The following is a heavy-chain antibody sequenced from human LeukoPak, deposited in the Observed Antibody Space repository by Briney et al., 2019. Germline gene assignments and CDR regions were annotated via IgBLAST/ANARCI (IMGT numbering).Heavy chain of an antibody. CDR2: IYYSGST. CDR3: ARDVWAFRATRGWFDP. V-gene: IGHV4-59*01. Sequence: PSETLSLTCTVSGGSISSYYWSWIRQPPGKGLEWIGYIYYSGSTNYNPSLKSRVTISVDTSKNQFSLKLSSVTAADTAVYYCARDVWAFRATRGWFDPWGQGTLVTVSS. J-gene: IGHJ5*02. CDR1: GGSISSYY. D-gene: IGHD5-24*01.